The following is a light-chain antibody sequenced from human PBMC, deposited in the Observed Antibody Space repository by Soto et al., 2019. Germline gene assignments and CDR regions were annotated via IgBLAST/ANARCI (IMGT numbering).Light chain of an antibody. CDR3: QQYGSSPPIT. Sequence: EIVLPQSPGTLSLSPGERATLSCRASQSVSSSYLAWYQQKPGQAPRLLIYGASSRATGIPDRFSGSGSGTAFTLTISRLEREDFAVYYCQQYGSSPPITFGGGTKVEIK. V-gene: IGKV3-20*01. CDR2: GAS. CDR1: QSVSSSY. J-gene: IGKJ4*01.